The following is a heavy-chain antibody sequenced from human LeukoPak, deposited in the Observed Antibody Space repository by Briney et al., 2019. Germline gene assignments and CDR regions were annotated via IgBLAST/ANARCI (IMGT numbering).Heavy chain of an antibody. J-gene: IGHJ4*02. CDR1: GFTFKTYA. CDR3: AKRGGGVVLVDTTRYYFDS. V-gene: IGHV3-23*01. D-gene: IGHD2-15*01. CDR2: FGSSGNT. Sequence: PGGSLRLSCAASGFTFKTYAMSWVRQAPGKGLEWVSTFGSSGNTYYADSVKGRFTFSRDSSRNTLYLQMNTLKVGDTAVYYCAKRGGGVVLVDTTRYYFDSWGQGTLVTVSS.